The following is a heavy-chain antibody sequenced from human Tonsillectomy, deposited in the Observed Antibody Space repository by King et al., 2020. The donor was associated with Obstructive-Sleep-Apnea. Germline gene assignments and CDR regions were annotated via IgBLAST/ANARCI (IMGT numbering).Heavy chain of an antibody. D-gene: IGHD5-12*01. V-gene: IGHV1-69*01. Sequence: QLVQSGAEVKKPGSSLKVSCKASGSTFSSYAISWVRQAPGQGLEWMGGIIPIFGTANYAQKFQGKVTITADESTSTSYMELSSLGYEDTAVYYCARGVPQANYSGYDYGGVGYYYGMDVWGQGTTVTVSS. CDR2: IIPIFGTA. CDR1: GSTFSSYA. CDR3: ARGVPQANYSGYDYGGVGYYYGMDV. J-gene: IGHJ6*02.